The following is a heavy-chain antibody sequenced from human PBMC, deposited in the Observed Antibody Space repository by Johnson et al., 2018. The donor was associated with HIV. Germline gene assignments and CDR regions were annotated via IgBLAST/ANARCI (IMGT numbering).Heavy chain of an antibody. J-gene: IGHJ3*02. Sequence: QVQLVESGGGVVQPGRSLRLSCAASGFTFITYAMSWVRQAPGKGLEWVAIISYDGRKTHYADSVKGRFTISRDNTTNRVYVQMNSLRPEDTAVYYCASPPTGYDFWDVATVFDIWGHGTMVTVSS. CDR1: GFTFITYA. CDR2: ISYDGRKT. V-gene: IGHV3-30*04. D-gene: IGHD3-3*01. CDR3: ASPPTGYDFWDVATVFDI.